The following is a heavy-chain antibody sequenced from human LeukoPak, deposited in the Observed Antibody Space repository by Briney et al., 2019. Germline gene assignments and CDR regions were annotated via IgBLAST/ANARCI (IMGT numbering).Heavy chain of an antibody. CDR2: INHSGST. Sequence: SETLSLTCAVYGGSISGYYWSWIRQPPGKGLEWIGEINHSGSTNYNPSLKSRVTISVDTSKNQFSLKLSSVTAADTAVYYCARAGTTVSSYYYYGMDVWGQGTTVTVSS. CDR3: ARAGTTVSSYYYYGMDV. J-gene: IGHJ6*02. D-gene: IGHD4-17*01. CDR1: GGSISGYY. V-gene: IGHV4-34*01.